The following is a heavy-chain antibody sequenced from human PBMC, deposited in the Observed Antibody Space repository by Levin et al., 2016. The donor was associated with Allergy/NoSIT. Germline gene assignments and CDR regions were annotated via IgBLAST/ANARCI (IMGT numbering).Heavy chain of an antibody. Sequence: GESLKISCAASGFTFSSYNMNWVRQAPGKGLEWVSYISSRSDMIYYADSVKGRFTISRGNAKNSLYLQMNSLRDEDTAVYFCARVRMAADGTTFDYWGQGSLVTVSS. J-gene: IGHJ4*02. CDR1: GFTFSSYN. CDR3: ARVRMAADGTTFDY. V-gene: IGHV3-48*02. CDR2: ISSRSDMI. D-gene: IGHD6-13*01.